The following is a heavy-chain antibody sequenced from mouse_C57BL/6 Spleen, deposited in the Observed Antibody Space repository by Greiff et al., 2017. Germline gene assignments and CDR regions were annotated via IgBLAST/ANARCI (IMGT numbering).Heavy chain of an antibody. V-gene: IGHV1-52*01. J-gene: IGHJ2*01. Sequence: QVQLQQPGAELVRPGSSVKLSCTASGYTFTSYWMHWVKQRPIQGLEWIGNIDPSDSETHYTQKFKDKATLTVAKSSSTAYMQLSSLTSEDSAVYYSSRSRPISYGYDDYLNYWGQGTTPTVSS. D-gene: IGHD2-2*01. CDR3: SRSRPISYGYDDYLNY. CDR2: IDPSDSET. CDR1: GYTFTSYW.